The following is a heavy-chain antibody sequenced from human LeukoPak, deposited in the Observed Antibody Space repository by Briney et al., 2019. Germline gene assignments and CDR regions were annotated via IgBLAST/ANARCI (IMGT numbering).Heavy chain of an antibody. CDR2: IRYDESKT. CDR1: GFTFSSFG. D-gene: IGHD3-16*01. CDR3: AKAVIPNAYQGTYYKDV. V-gene: IGHV3-30*02. Sequence: PGGSLRLSCAASGFTFSSFGMHWVRQAPGEGLEWVAFIRYDESKTFYADSVKGRFTISRDNSKNTVYLQMNSLRAEDTALYYCAKAVIPNAYQGTYYKDVWGKGTTVTVSS. J-gene: IGHJ6*03.